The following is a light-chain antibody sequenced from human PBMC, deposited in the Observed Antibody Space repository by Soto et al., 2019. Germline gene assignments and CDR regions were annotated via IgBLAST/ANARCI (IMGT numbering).Light chain of an antibody. V-gene: IGKV4-1*01. J-gene: IGKJ1*01. Sequence: DIVMTQSPDSLAVSLGERATVNFKSSQSVLSTSDNRNYLSWYQQKPGQPPKLLIYWASTRASGVPDRFSGSGSGTDFTLTISSLEAEDVAVDYCQQYYRTLRTFGQGTKVEIK. CDR3: QQYYRTLRT. CDR2: WAS. CDR1: QSVLSTSDNRNY.